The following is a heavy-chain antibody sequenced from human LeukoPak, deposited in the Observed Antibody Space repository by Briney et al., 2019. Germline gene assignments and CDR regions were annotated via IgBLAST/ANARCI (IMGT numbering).Heavy chain of an antibody. V-gene: IGHV3-7*04. CDR3: ARFVSSGWKYFDY. Sequence: QPGGSLRLSCAVSGFTFSNYWMSWVRQAPGKGLEWVANINQDGSEEYFVDSVKGRFSISRDNAKNSLYLQMNSLKAEDTAVYYCARFVSSGWKYFDYWGQGALVTVSS. J-gene: IGHJ4*02. D-gene: IGHD6-19*01. CDR2: INQDGSEE. CDR1: GFTFSNYW.